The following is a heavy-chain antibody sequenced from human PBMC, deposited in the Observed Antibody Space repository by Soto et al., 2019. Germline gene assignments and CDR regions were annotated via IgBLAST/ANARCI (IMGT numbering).Heavy chain of an antibody. Sequence: QVQLQESGPGLVKPSQTLSLTCTVSGGSISSGGYYWSWIRQHPGKGLEWIGYVYYSGSTYYNPSLKSRVSISIDTSKNQFSLKLSSVTAADTAVYYCARRSKYQLLFDYWGQATLVTVSS. V-gene: IGHV4-31*03. CDR3: ARRSKYQLLFDY. D-gene: IGHD2-2*01. CDR2: VYYSGST. CDR1: GGSISSGGYY. J-gene: IGHJ4*02.